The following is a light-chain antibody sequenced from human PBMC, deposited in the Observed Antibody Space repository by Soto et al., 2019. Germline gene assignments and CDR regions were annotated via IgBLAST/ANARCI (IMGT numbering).Light chain of an antibody. CDR2: LNSDGSH. Sequence: QPVLTQSPSASASLGASVKLTCTLGSGHSSYAIAWHHQQPEKGPRYLMKLNSDGSHSKGDGIPDRFSGSSSGAERYLTISSLQSEDEADYYCQTWGTGIHVFGTGTKLTVL. V-gene: IGLV4-69*01. J-gene: IGLJ1*01. CDR1: SGHSSYA. CDR3: QTWGTGIHV.